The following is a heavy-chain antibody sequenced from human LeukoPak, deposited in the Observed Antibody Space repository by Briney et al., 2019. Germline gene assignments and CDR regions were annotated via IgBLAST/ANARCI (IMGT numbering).Heavy chain of an antibody. Sequence: GGSLRLSCAASGFTFSSYGMHWVRQAPGKGLEWVAFIRYDGSNKYYADSVKGRFTISRDNAKKSLYLQMNSLRAEDTAVYYCVRAVPAAILGAFDIWGQGTMVTVSS. CDR2: IRYDGSNK. D-gene: IGHD2-2*02. CDR1: GFTFSSYG. V-gene: IGHV3-30*02. CDR3: VRAVPAAILGAFDI. J-gene: IGHJ3*02.